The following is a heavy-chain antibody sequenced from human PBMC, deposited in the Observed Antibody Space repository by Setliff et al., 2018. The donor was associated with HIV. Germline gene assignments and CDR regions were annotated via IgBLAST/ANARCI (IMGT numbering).Heavy chain of an antibody. CDR2: ISSSGSTI. J-gene: IGHJ4*02. V-gene: IGHV3-48*04. CDR3: ARSRAAGFDY. CDR1: AFTFSNYN. D-gene: IGHD6-13*01. Sequence: GGSLRLSCAASAFTFSNYNIHWVRQAPGKGLEWVSYISSSGSTIYYADSVKGRFTISRDNAKNSLYLQMNSLRAEDTAVYYCARSRAAGFDYWGQGTLVTVSS.